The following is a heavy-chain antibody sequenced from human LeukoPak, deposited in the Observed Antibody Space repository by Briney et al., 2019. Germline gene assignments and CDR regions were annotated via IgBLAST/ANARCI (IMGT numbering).Heavy chain of an antibody. J-gene: IGHJ5*02. CDR3: ARDFTTVTTHWFDP. D-gene: IGHD4-17*01. CDR2: IRYDGSNK. V-gene: IGHV3-30*02. Sequence: GGSLRLSCAASGFAFSSYGMHWVRQAPGKGLEWVAFIRYDGSNKYYADSVKGRFTISRDNAKNSLYLQMNSLRAEDTAVYYCARDFTTVTTHWFDPWGQGTLVTVSS. CDR1: GFAFSSYG.